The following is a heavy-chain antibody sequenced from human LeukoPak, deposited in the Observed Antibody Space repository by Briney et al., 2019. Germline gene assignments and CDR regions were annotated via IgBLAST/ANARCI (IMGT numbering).Heavy chain of an antibody. CDR1: GFTFSSYS. J-gene: IGHJ6*03. Sequence: GGSLRLSCAASGFTFSSYSMNWVRQAPGKGLEWVSSISSSSSYIYYADSVKGRFTISRDNAKNSLYLQMNSLRAEDTAVYYCARGRYCSSTSCYKGRNYYYYYMDVWGKGTTVTVSS. V-gene: IGHV3-21*01. CDR3: ARGRYCSSTSCYKGRNYYYYYMDV. D-gene: IGHD2-2*02. CDR2: ISSSSSYI.